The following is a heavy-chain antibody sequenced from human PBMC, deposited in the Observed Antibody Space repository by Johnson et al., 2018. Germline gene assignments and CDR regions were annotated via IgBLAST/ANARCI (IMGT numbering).Heavy chain of an antibody. CDR3: ASCLDSSGWYYYDMDV. Sequence: QVQLVQSGGGVVQPGRSLRLSCAAPGFSFSSYGMHWVRQAPGKGLEWVAVISYDGSNKYYADSVKGRFTISRDNSKNTLYLQMNSLRAEDTAVYYCASCLDSSGWYYYDMDVWGKGTTVTVSS. J-gene: IGHJ6*03. V-gene: IGHV3-30*03. CDR1: GFSFSSYG. D-gene: IGHD6-19*01. CDR2: ISYDGSNK.